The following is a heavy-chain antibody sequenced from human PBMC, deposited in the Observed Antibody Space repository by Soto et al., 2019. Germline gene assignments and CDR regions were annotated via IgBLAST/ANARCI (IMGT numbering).Heavy chain of an antibody. CDR2: ITSGGST. Sequence: EVQLVESGGGLVQPGGSLRLSCAASGFTVSSVYMTWVRQAPGKGLEWVSVITSGGSTYYADSVRGRFTISRDNSKNTLYLQMNSLRAEDTAVYYCAIDILGGAYDFWHGGQGTLVTVSS. CDR3: AIDILGGAYDFWH. CDR1: GFTVSSVY. V-gene: IGHV3-66*01. J-gene: IGHJ4*02. D-gene: IGHD3-3*01.